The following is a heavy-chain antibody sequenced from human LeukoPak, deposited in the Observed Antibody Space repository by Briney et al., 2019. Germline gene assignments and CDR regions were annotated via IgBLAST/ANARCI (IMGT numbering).Heavy chain of an antibody. V-gene: IGHV4-34*01. Sequence: SETLSLTYAVYGGSFSGYYWSWIRQPPGKGLEWIGEINHSGSTNYNPSLKSRVTISVDTSKNQFSLKLSSVTAADTAVYYCARGYSSSWPDYWGQGTLVTVSS. D-gene: IGHD6-13*01. CDR2: INHSGST. CDR1: GGSFSGYY. J-gene: IGHJ4*02. CDR3: ARGYSSSWPDY.